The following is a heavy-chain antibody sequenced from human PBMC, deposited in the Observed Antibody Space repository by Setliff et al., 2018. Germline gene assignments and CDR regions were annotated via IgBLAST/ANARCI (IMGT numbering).Heavy chain of an antibody. J-gene: IGHJ4*02. Sequence: SETLSLTCAAYGGTFSDYYWTWIRQPPGKGLEWIGEINHRGSTNYNPSLKSRVTISIDTSKDQFSLKLISMGAADTAVYYCARGRNVAARLLDSWGQGTQVTVSS. V-gene: IGHV4-34*01. CDR2: INHRGST. D-gene: IGHD6-6*01. CDR3: ARGRNVAARLLDS. CDR1: GGTFSDYY.